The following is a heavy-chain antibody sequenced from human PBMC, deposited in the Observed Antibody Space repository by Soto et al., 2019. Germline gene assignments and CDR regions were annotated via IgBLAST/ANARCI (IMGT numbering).Heavy chain of an antibody. CDR1: GGSISSGGYY. CDR3: ARDNRSSSWYYFDY. J-gene: IGHJ4*02. V-gene: IGHV4-31*03. Sequence: SETLSLTCTVSGGSISSGGYYWSWIRQHPGKGLEWIGYIYYSGSTYYNPSLKSRVTISVDTSKNQFSLKLSSVTAADTAVYYCARDNRSSSWYYFDYGGQGTLVTGSS. D-gene: IGHD6-13*01. CDR2: IYYSGST.